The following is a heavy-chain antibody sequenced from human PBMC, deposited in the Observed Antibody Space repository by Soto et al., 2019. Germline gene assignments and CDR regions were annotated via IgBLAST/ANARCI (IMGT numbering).Heavy chain of an antibody. V-gene: IGHV3-30-3*01. CDR2: ISYDGSNK. Sequence: QVQLVESGGGVVQPGRSLRLSCAASGFTFSSYAMHWVRQAPGKGLEWVAVISYDGSNKYYADSVKGRFTISRDNSKNTLYLQMNSLRAEDTAVYYCARVAVEMATIHVFDYWGQGPWSPSPQ. D-gene: IGHD5-12*01. J-gene: IGHJ4*02. CDR1: GFTFSSYA. CDR3: ARVAVEMATIHVFDY.